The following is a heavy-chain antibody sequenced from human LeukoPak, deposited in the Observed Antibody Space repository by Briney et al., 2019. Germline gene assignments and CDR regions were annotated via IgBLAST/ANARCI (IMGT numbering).Heavy chain of an antibody. V-gene: IGHV5-51*01. CDR2: IFPGDADT. Sequence: LGESLKISCKGFGYSFSNYWIARVRQMPGKGLEWMGIIFPGDADTRYSPSFQGQVTISADRSIDTAYLQWSSLKASDSAMYLCARHSCSGGSCYSGYSYYYYNMDVWGQGTTVTVSS. J-gene: IGHJ6*02. CDR3: ARHSCSGGSCYSGYSYYYYNMDV. D-gene: IGHD2-15*01. CDR1: GYSFSNYW.